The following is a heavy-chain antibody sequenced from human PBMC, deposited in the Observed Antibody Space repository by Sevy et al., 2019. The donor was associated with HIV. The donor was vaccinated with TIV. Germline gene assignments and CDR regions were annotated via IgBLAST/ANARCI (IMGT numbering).Heavy chain of an antibody. Sequence: GGSLRLSCVASGFTFSSYWMSWVRQAPGKGLEWVANIKQDGSEKYYVDSVKGRFTISRDNAKNSLYLQMNSLRAEDTAVYYCAGAYCGGDCYFRTWFDPWGQGTLVTVSS. CDR2: IKQDGSEK. CDR1: GFTFSSYW. CDR3: AGAYCGGDCYFRTWFDP. V-gene: IGHV3-7*01. D-gene: IGHD2-21*01. J-gene: IGHJ5*02.